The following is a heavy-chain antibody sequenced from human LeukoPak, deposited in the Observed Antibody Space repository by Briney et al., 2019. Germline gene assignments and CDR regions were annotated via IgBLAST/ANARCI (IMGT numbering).Heavy chain of an antibody. CDR2: IYYSGST. CDR3: ARHLCSGGSCSPGWFDP. V-gene: IGHV4-61*01. D-gene: IGHD2-15*01. CDR1: GGSISSGSYY. Sequence: SQTLSLTCTASGGSISSGSYYWSWIRQPPGKGLEWIGYIYYSGSTNYNPSLKSRVTISVDTSKNQFSLKLSSVTAADTAVYYCARHLCSGGSCSPGWFDPWGQGTLVTVSS. J-gene: IGHJ5*02.